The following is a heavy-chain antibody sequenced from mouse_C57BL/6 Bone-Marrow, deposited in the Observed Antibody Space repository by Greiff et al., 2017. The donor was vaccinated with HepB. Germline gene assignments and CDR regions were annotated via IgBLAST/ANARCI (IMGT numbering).Heavy chain of an antibody. J-gene: IGHJ4*01. CDR3: ARSGDGYYYAMDY. D-gene: IGHD2-3*01. Sequence: VKLQQSGTELVKPGASVKLSCKASGYTFTSYWMHWVKQRPGQGLEWIGNINPSNGGTNYNEKFKSKATLTVDKSSSTAYMQLSSLTSEDSAVYYCARSGDGYYYAMDYWGQGTSVTVSS. V-gene: IGHV1-53*01. CDR2: INPSNGGT. CDR1: GYTFTSYW.